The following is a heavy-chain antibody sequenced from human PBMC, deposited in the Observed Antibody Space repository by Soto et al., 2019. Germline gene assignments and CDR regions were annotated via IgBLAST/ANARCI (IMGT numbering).Heavy chain of an antibody. CDR1: GYTFTSYG. V-gene: IGHV1-18*01. CDR3: ARGRYGDY. CDR2: ISAHNGNT. Sequence: QVHLVQSVAEVKKPGASVKVSCKCSGYTFTSYGITWVRQAPGQGLEWMGWISAHNGNTDYAQKVQGRVTVTRDTSTSTAYMELRSLRSDDTAVYYCARGRYGDYWGQGALVTVSS. J-gene: IGHJ4*02. D-gene: IGHD1-1*01.